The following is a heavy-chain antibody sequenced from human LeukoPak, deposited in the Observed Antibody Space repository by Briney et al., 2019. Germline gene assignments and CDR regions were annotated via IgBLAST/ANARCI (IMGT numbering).Heavy chain of an antibody. Sequence: ASVKVSCKASGYTFTSFGISWVRQAPGQGLEWMGWSSAYNGSTNYAQKFQGRVTMTTDTSTSTAYMEVRSLRSDDTAVYYCTRDLGVDTTMIFFDYWGQGSLVTVSS. CDR3: TRDLGVDTTMIFFDY. J-gene: IGHJ4*02. V-gene: IGHV1-18*01. D-gene: IGHD5-18*01. CDR2: SSAYNGST. CDR1: GYTFTSFG.